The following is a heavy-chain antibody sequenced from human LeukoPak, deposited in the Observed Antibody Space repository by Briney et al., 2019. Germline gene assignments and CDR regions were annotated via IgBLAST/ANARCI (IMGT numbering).Heavy chain of an antibody. J-gene: IGHJ4*02. CDR3: ARDLGDTAPLFFDY. CDR2: ISYDGSNK. CDR1: GFTFSSYA. D-gene: IGHD5-18*01. V-gene: IGHV3-30*04. Sequence: GGSLRLSCAASGFTFSSYAMHWVRQAPGKGLEWVAVISYDGSNKYYADSVKGRFTISRDNSKNTLYLQMNSLRAEDTAVYYCARDLGDTAPLFFDYWGQGTLVTVSS.